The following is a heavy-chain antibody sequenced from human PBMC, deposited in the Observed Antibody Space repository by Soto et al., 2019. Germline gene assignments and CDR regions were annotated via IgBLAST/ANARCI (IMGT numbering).Heavy chain of an antibody. CDR1: GGSIGSTDSY. V-gene: IGHV4-30-4*08. CDR3: ARGGSGWAEDFQH. Sequence: QVQLQESGPGLVEPSQTLSLTCTVSGGSIGSTDSYWSWIRRPPGKGLEWIGYIYYTGGTFYNPSLTSRLTIALETSSNQFSLTLTSVTATDTGIYYCARGGSGWAEDFQHWGQGTLVAVSS. CDR2: IYYTGGT. J-gene: IGHJ1*01. D-gene: IGHD6-25*01.